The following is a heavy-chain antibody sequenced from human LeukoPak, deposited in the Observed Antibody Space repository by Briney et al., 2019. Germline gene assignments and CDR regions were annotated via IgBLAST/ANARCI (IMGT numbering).Heavy chain of an antibody. Sequence: ASVRVSCKASGYTFISYYMHWVRQAPGQGLEWMGIINPSGGSTSYAQKFQGRVTMTRDTSTSTVYMELSSLRSEDTAVYYCARDLPSGYSSGWYTRRSPGWYFDLWGRGTLVTVSS. CDR1: GYTFISYY. D-gene: IGHD6-19*01. CDR2: INPSGGST. J-gene: IGHJ2*01. CDR3: ARDLPSGYSSGWYTRRSPGWYFDL. V-gene: IGHV1-46*01.